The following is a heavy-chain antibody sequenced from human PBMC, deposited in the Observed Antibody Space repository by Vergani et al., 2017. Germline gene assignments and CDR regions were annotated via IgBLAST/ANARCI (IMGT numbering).Heavy chain of an antibody. CDR2: LIPIFGTA. V-gene: IGHV1-69*01. CDR1: GGTFSSYA. CDR3: ARGGGYSYGLETEINDAFDI. J-gene: IGHJ3*02. D-gene: IGHD5-18*01. Sequence: QVQLVQSGAEVKKPGSSVKVSCKASGGTFSSYAISWVRQAPGQGLEWMGGLIPIFGTANYAQKFQGIVTITADESTSTASMELRSLRSEDTAVYYCARGGGYSYGLETEINDAFDIWGQGTMVTVSS.